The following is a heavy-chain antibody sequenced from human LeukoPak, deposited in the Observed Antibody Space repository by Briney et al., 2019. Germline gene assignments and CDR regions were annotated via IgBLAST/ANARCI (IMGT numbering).Heavy chain of an antibody. J-gene: IGHJ3*02. Sequence: SETLSLTCTVSGGSISSTSYYWSWIRRPPGKGLEWIGSIYYSGTTYYNPSLRSRFTMSVDTSKNQFSLKLSSVTAADTAVYYCARHARREALRHRAFDIWGQGTMVTVSS. V-gene: IGHV4-39*01. CDR1: GGSISSTSYY. CDR2: IYYSGTT. CDR3: ARHARREALRHRAFDI. D-gene: IGHD3-3*01.